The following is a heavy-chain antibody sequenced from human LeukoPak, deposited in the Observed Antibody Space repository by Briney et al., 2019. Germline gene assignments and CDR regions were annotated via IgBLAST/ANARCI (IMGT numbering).Heavy chain of an antibody. CDR1: GFTLSRNW. CDR3: ARDSGSYYTVGSYYFDY. J-gene: IGHJ4*02. CDR2: INQDGSEK. V-gene: IGHV3-7*01. Sequence: GGSLRLSCEASGFTLSRNWLTWVRQAPGKGLEWVANINQDGSEKYYVDSVKGRFTISRDNAKNSLYLQMNSLRAEDTAVYYCARDSGSYYTVGSYYFDYWGQGTLVTVSS. D-gene: IGHD1-26*01.